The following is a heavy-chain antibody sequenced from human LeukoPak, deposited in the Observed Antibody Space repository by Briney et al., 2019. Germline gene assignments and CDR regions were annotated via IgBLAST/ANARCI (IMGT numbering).Heavy chain of an antibody. V-gene: IGHV3-30*02. J-gene: IGHJ6*03. CDR2: IRYDGSNK. Sequence: GGSLRLSCAASGFTFSSYGMHWVRQAPGKGLEWVAFIRYDGSNKYYADSVKGRFTISRDNSKDTLYLQMNSLRAEDTAVYYCAKDPVENYYYYMDVWGKGTTVTISS. CDR3: AKDPVENYYYYMDV. CDR1: GFTFSSYG. D-gene: IGHD3-3*01.